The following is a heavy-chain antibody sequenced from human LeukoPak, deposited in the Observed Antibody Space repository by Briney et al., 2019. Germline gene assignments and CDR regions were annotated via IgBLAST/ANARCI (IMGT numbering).Heavy chain of an antibody. Sequence: SQTLSLTCAISGDSVSSNSSAWSWIRQSPSRGLEWLGRAYYRSKWYINYAVSVKGRITINPDTSKNQFSLQLNSVTPEDTAVYYCARDGSTYIVATDYYYYGMDVWGQGTTVTVSS. J-gene: IGHJ6*02. CDR1: GDSVSSNSSA. CDR2: AYYRSKWYI. CDR3: ARDGSTYIVATDYYYYGMDV. V-gene: IGHV6-1*01. D-gene: IGHD5-12*01.